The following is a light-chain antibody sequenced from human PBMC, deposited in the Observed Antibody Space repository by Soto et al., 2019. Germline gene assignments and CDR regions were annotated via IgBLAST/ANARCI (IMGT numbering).Light chain of an antibody. CDR3: LQSIRLPVT. CDR1: QSLLHTNGKNY. J-gene: IGKJ5*01. CDR2: EVS. V-gene: IGKV2D-29*01. Sequence: DIVMTQTPLWLSVTRGQPASISCKSSQSLLHTNGKNYLYWYMQKPGQPTHLLIYEVSNRFSGVPDRFSGSVSGTDVTLRISRVEAEDVGVYSCLQSIRLPVTFGQGTRLEIK.